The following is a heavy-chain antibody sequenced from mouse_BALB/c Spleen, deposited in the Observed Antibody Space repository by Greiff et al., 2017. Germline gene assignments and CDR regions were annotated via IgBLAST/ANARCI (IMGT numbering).Heavy chain of an antibody. D-gene: IGHD2-14*01. V-gene: IGHV2-9*02. CDR2: IWAGGST. Sequence: QVQLQQSGPGLVAPSQSLSITCTVSGFSLTSYGVHWVRQPPGKGLEWLGVIWAGGSTNYNSALMSRLSISKDNSKSQVFLKMNSLQTDDTAMYYCARGGKVRPWFAYWGQGTLVTVSA. J-gene: IGHJ3*01. CDR3: ARGGKVRPWFAY. CDR1: GFSLTSYG.